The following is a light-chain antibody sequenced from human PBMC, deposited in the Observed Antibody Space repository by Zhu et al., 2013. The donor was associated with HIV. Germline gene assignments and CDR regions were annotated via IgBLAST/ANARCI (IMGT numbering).Light chain of an antibody. J-gene: IGKJ5*01. Sequence: DTQMTQSPSTLSASVGDRVTITCRASQRVGSWVAWYQQKPGKAPKLLIYDASSLESGVPSRFSGSGSGTEFTLTISSLQPDDFATYYCQQYNSYSITFGQGTRLEIK. CDR3: QQYNSYSIT. CDR1: QRVGSW. V-gene: IGKV1-5*01. CDR2: DAS.